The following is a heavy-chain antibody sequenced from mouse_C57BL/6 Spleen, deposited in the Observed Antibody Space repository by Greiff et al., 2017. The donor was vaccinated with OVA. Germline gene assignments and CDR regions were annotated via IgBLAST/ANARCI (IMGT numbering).Heavy chain of an antibody. CDR2: ISDGGSYT. J-gene: IGHJ2*01. V-gene: IGHV5-4*01. Sequence: VQLKESGGGLVKPGGSLKLSCAASGFTFSSYAMSWVRQTPEKRLEWVATISDGGSYTYYPDNVKGRFTISRDNAKNNLYLQMSHLKSEDTAMYYCARGGLEAGSNYFDYWGQGTTLTVSS. D-gene: IGHD2-2*01. CDR1: GFTFSSYA. CDR3: ARGGLEAGSNYFDY.